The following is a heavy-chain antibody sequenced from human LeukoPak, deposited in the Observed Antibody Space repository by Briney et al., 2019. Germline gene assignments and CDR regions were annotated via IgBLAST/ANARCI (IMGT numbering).Heavy chain of an antibody. Sequence: SGTLSLTCAVSGGSISSSNWWSWVRQPPGKGLEWIGEIYHSGSTNYNPSLKSRVTISVDKSKNQFSLKLSSVTAADTAVYYCARVSSNWYLTIDYWGQGTLVTVSS. D-gene: IGHD6-13*01. CDR2: IYHSGST. CDR1: GGSISSSNW. V-gene: IGHV4-4*02. CDR3: ARVSSNWYLTIDY. J-gene: IGHJ4*02.